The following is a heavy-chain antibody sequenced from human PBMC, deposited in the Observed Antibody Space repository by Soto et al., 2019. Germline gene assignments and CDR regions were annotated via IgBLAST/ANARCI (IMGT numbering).Heavy chain of an antibody. CDR1: GFTFSNYA. CDR3: AKDKGRGILEGMDV. J-gene: IGHJ6*02. D-gene: IGHD2-15*01. CDR2: LSDGGGST. Sequence: EVQLLESGGGLVQPGGSLRLSCAASGFTFSNYAMSWVRQAPGKGLEWVSGLSDGGGSTFYADSVKGRFTISRDNAKNTLYLQMSSLRAEDTAVYYCAKDKGRGILEGMDVWGQGTTVTVSS. V-gene: IGHV3-23*01.